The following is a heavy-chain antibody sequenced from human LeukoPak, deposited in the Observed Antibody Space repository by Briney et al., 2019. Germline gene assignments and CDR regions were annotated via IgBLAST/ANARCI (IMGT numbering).Heavy chain of an antibody. CDR1: GYSISSGYY. D-gene: IGHD4-23*01. CDR2: IYHSGST. CDR3: ARVGPVVTPLIDYYYYYMDV. V-gene: IGHV4-38-2*02. Sequence: PSETLSLTCTVSGYSISSGYYWGWIRQPPGKGLEWIGSIYHSGSTYYNPSLKSRVTISVDTSKNQFSLKLSSVTAADTAVYYCARVGPVVTPLIDYYYYYMDVWGKGTTVTVSS. J-gene: IGHJ6*03.